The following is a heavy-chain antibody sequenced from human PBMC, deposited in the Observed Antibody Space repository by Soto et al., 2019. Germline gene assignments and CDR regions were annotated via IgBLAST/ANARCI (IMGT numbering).Heavy chain of an antibody. CDR3: ARARWEQLAGGGVDY. D-gene: IGHD6-6*01. Sequence: GGSLRLSCAASGFTFSSYSMNWVRQAPGKGLEWVSYISSSSSTIYYADSVKGRFTISRDNAKNSLYLQMNSLRDEDTAVYYCARARWEQLAGGGVDYWGQGTLVTVSS. J-gene: IGHJ4*02. CDR1: GFTFSSYS. CDR2: ISSSSSTI. V-gene: IGHV3-48*02.